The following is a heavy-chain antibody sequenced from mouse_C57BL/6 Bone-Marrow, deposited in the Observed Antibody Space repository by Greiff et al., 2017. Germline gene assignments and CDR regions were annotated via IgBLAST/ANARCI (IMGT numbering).Heavy chain of an antibody. CDR1: GYTFTSYW. Sequence: QVQLKQPGAELVRPGSSVKLSCKASGYTFTSYWMHWVKQRPIQGLEWIGNIDPSDSETHYNQKFKDKATLTVDKSSSTAYMQLSSLTSEDSAVYYCARSDYSNYFNPHYAMDYWGQGTSVTVSS. J-gene: IGHJ4*01. CDR3: ARSDYSNYFNPHYAMDY. V-gene: IGHV1-52*01. D-gene: IGHD2-5*01. CDR2: IDPSDSET.